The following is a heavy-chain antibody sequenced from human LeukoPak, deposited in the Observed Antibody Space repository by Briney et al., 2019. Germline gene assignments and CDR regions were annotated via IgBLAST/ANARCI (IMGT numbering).Heavy chain of an antibody. Sequence: GGSLRLSCSASAFTFSNCAMRWVRQAPGKGLEWVSGISGSGGITYYADSVKGRFTISRDNSRNTLYLRMNSLTAEDTAVYYCAKDHLWAVATIFDYWGQGTLVTVSS. J-gene: IGHJ4*02. CDR3: AKDHLWAVATIFDY. D-gene: IGHD5-12*01. CDR1: AFTFSNCA. CDR2: ISGSGGIT. V-gene: IGHV3-23*01.